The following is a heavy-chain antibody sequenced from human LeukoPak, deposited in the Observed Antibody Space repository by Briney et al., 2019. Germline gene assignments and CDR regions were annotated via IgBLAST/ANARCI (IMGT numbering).Heavy chain of an antibody. CDR1: GGSFSGYY. CDR2: INHSGST. V-gene: IGHV4-34*01. CDR3: ARSRKTYYYDSSGNWFDP. J-gene: IGHJ5*02. D-gene: IGHD3-22*01. Sequence: PSETLSLTCAVYGGSFSGYYWSWIPQPPGKGLEGIGEINHSGSTNYNPSLKSRVTISVDTSKNQFSLKLSSVTAADTAVYYCARSRKTYYYDSSGNWFDPWGQGTLVTVSS.